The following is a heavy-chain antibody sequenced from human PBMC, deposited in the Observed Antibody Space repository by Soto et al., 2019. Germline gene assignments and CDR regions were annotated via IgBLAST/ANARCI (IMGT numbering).Heavy chain of an antibody. Sequence: ASVKVSCKASGYTFTSYYMHWVRQAPGQGLEWMGIINPSSGNTRYAQNFQGRVTMTRDTSTSTVYMELSSLRSEDTAVYHCASLWGNYHPVFDIWGQGSMVTVSS. CDR2: INPSSGNT. V-gene: IGHV1-46*01. J-gene: IGHJ3*02. D-gene: IGHD1-7*01. CDR1: GYTFTSYY. CDR3: ASLWGNYHPVFDI.